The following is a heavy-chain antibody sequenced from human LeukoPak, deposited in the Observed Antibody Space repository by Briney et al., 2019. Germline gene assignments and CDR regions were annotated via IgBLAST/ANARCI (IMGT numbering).Heavy chain of an antibody. J-gene: IGHJ4*02. CDR1: VYTFTGYY. V-gene: IGHV1-2*02. CDR2: INPDSGGT. D-gene: IGHD5-18*01. CDR3: ARASGQLWFLFDY. Sequence: GASVKVSCRASVYTFTGYYMHWVRQAPGQGLEWVGWINPDSGGTNYAQKFQGRVTVTRDTSISTAYMELSRLRSDDTAVYYCARASGQLWFLFDYWGQGTLVTVSS.